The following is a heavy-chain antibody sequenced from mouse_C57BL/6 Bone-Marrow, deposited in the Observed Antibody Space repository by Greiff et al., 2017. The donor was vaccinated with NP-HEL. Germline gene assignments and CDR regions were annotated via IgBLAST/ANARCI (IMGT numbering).Heavy chain of an antibody. J-gene: IGHJ2*01. V-gene: IGHV1-74*01. CDR2: IHPSDSDT. Sequence: QQPGQGLEWIGRIHPSDSDTNYNQKFKGKATLTVDKSSSTAYMQLSSLTSEDSAVYYCAIQGRGFFDYWGQGTTLTVSS. CDR3: AIQGRGFFDY.